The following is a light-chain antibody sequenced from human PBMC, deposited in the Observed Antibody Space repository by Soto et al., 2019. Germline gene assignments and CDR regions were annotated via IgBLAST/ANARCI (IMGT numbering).Light chain of an antibody. V-gene: IGLV2-11*01. CDR2: DVS. CDR3: CSYAGSYTVYVV. CDR1: SSDVGGYNY. Sequence: QSALTQPRSVSGSPGQSVTISCTGTSSDVGGYNYVSWYQQHPGKVPKLMIYDVSKRPSGVPDRFSGSKSGNTASLTISGLQAEDEADYYCCSYAGSYTVYVVFGGGTQLTVL. J-gene: IGLJ2*01.